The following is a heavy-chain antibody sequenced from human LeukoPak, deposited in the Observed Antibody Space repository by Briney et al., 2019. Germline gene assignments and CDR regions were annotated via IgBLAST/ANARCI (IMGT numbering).Heavy chain of an antibody. V-gene: IGHV3-21*04. D-gene: IGHD4-17*01. Sequence: GGSLRLSCAASGFTFSSYSMNWVRQAPGKGLEWVSSISSSSSYIYYADSVKGRFTISRDNSKNTLYLQMNSLRAEDTAVYYCAKDPPYGDLKYFDYWGQGTLVTVSS. J-gene: IGHJ4*02. CDR3: AKDPPYGDLKYFDY. CDR1: GFTFSSYS. CDR2: ISSSSSYI.